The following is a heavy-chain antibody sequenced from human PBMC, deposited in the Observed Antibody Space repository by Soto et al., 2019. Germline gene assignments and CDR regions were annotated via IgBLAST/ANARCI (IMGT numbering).Heavy chain of an antibody. CDR1: GYTFTTYD. D-gene: IGHD3-22*01. CDR2: INPNSGGT. CDR3: ARTYYYDSSGYYPEWFDP. Sequence: ASVKVSCKASGYTFTTYDINWVRQAPGQGLEWMGWINPNSGGTNYAQKFQGRVTMTRDTSISTAYMELSRLRSDDTAVYYCARTYYYDSSGYYPEWFDPWGQGTLVTVSS. J-gene: IGHJ5*02. V-gene: IGHV1-2*02.